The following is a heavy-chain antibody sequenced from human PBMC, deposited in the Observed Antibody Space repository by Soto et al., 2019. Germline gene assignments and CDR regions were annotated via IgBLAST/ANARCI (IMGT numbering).Heavy chain of an antibody. V-gene: IGHV6-1*01. CDR1: GDTVSSNSAA. CDR2: TYYRSKWYN. D-gene: IGHD3-10*01. CDR3: ARDGYYYGSGSNNGMDV. J-gene: IGHJ6*02. Sequence: SQTLSLTCALSGDTVSSNSAAWNWIRQSPSRGLEWLGRTYYRSKWYNDYAVSVKSRITINPDTSKDQFSLQLKSVTPEDTAVYYCARDGYYYGSGSNNGMDVWGQGTTVTVSS.